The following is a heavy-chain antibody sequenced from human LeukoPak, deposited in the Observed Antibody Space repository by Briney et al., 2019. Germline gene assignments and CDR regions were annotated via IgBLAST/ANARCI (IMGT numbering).Heavy chain of an antibody. V-gene: IGHV1-2*02. Sequence: GASVKVSCKASGYTFTGYYMHWVRQAPGQGLEWMGWINPNSGGTNYAQKFQGRVTMTRDTSISTAYMELSRLRSDDTAVYYCARIAAAGRGGDYYYYMDVWGKGTTVTVSS. CDR2: INPNSGGT. CDR1: GYTFTGYY. J-gene: IGHJ6*03. CDR3: ARIAAAGRGGDYYYYMDV. D-gene: IGHD6-13*01.